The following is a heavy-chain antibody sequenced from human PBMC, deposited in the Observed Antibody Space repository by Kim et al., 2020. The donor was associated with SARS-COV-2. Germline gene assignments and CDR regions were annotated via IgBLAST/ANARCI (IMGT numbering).Heavy chain of an antibody. V-gene: IGHV1-45*02. CDR2: ITPFNGNT. CDR3: ATSSHQGVIIIHTLYGMDV. D-gene: IGHD3-10*01. CDR1: GYTFTYRY. Sequence: SVKVSCKASGYTFTYRYLHWVRQAPGQALEWMGWITPFNGNTNYAQKFQDRVTITRDRSMSTAYMELSSLRSEDTAMYYCATSSHQGVIIIHTLYGMDVWGQGTTVTVSS. J-gene: IGHJ6*02.